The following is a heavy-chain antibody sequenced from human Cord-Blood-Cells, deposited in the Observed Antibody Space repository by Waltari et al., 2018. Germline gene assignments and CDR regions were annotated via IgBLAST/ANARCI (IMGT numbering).Heavy chain of an antibody. J-gene: IGHJ3*02. D-gene: IGHD5-12*01. CDR3: AREKRGYSGYDDAFDI. CDR2: IYYSGST. V-gene: IGHV4-61*01. Sequence: QVQLQESGPGLVKPSETPSLTCPVSGGSVSSGSYYWSWILQPPGKGLEWIGYIYYSGSTNYNPSLKSRVTISVDTSKNQFSLKLSAVTAADTAVYYCAREKRGYSGYDDAFDIWGQGTMVTVSS. CDR1: GGSVSSGSYY.